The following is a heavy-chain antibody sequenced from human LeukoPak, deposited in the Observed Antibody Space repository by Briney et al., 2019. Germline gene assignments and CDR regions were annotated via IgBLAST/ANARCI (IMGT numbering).Heavy chain of an antibody. Sequence: KPSETLSLTCTVSGGSISSSSYYWGWIRQPPGKGLEWIGSIYYSGSTYYNASLKSRVTMSVDTSKNQFSLRLNSVTAADTAVYYCARQTSRPYSSGYDSWGQGILVTVSS. J-gene: IGHJ4*02. D-gene: IGHD6-19*01. CDR1: GGSISSSSYY. CDR2: IYYSGST. V-gene: IGHV4-39*01. CDR3: ARQTSRPYSSGYDS.